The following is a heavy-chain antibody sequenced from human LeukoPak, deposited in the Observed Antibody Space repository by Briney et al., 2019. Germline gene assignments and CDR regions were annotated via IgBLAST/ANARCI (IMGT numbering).Heavy chain of an antibody. D-gene: IGHD3-3*01. CDR3: AKGGQDFDFWRFDL. J-gene: IGHJ5*02. CDR1: GFTFSNSA. V-gene: IGHV3-23*01. Sequence: GGSLRLSCAASGFTFSNSAVSWVRHSPGEGLKWVSSISDTGGRTYYADSVKGRFTITRDNSRNTVNLQMNSLRAGDTTRYYCAKGGQDFDFWRFDLWGQGILVIVSS. CDR2: ISDTGGRT.